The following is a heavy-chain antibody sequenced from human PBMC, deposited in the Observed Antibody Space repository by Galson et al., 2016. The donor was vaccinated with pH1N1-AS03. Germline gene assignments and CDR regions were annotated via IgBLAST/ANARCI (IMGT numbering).Heavy chain of an antibody. CDR2: INTDGSST. J-gene: IGHJ4*02. D-gene: IGHD3-16*01. CDR1: GFPFSTYW. Sequence: SLRLSCAASGFPFSTYWMHWVRQVPGKGPVWISRINTDGSSTDYADSVKGRFTISRDNAKEMVYLQMNRLRADDTAVYYCARGGDDYICGSYSGDYWGQGILVTVSS. CDR3: ARGGDDYICGSYSGDY. V-gene: IGHV3-74*01.